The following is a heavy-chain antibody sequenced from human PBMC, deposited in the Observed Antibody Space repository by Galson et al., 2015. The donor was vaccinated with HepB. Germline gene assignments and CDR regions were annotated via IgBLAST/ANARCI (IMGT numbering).Heavy chain of an antibody. CDR1: GDSVSSNSAA. Sequence: CAISGDSVSSNSAAWNWIRQSPSRGLEWLGRTYYRSKWYNDYAVSVKSRITINPDTSKNQFSLQLNSVTPEDTAVYYCAREVVSIDYVSGWYSSSSYGMDVWGQGTTVTVSS. D-gene: IGHD6-6*01. CDR3: AREVVSIDYVSGWYSSSSYGMDV. V-gene: IGHV6-1*01. J-gene: IGHJ6*02. CDR2: TYYRSKWYN.